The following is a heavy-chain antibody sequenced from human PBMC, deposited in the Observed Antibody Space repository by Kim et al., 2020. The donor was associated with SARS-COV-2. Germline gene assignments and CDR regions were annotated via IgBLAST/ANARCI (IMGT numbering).Heavy chain of an antibody. CDR3: ARGRPPIAARPRRYFDL. J-gene: IGHJ2*01. CDR1: GGSFSGYY. Sequence: SETLSLTCAVYGGSFSGYYWSWIRQPPGKGLEWIGEINHSGSTNYNPSLKSRVTISVDTSKNQFSLKLSSVTAADTAVYYCARGRPPIAARPRRYFDLWGRGTLVTVSS. CDR2: INHSGST. D-gene: IGHD6-6*01. V-gene: IGHV4-34*01.